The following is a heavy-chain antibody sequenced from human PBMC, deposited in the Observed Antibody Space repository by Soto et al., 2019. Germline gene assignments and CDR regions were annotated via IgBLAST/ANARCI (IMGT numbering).Heavy chain of an antibody. D-gene: IGHD2-15*01. CDR2: ISGSGGST. J-gene: IGHJ3*02. Sequence: EVQLLESGGGLVQPGGSLRLSCAASGFTFSSYAMSWVRQAPGKGLEWVSAISGSGGSTYYADSVKGRFTISRDNSKNTLYLQMNSVRAEDTAVYYCAKEYCSGGSCYSDAFDIWGQGTMVTVSS. V-gene: IGHV3-23*01. CDR1: GFTFSSYA. CDR3: AKEYCSGGSCYSDAFDI.